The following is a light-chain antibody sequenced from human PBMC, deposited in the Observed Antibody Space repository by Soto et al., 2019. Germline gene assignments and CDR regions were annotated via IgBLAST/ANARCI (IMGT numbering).Light chain of an antibody. V-gene: IGKV3-15*01. CDR2: GAS. J-gene: IGKJ1*01. Sequence: EIVMTQSPATLSVSPGERATLSCRASQSVSSNLAWYQQKPGRAPRLLIYGASTRVTGVPARFSGSGSGTEFTLTISRLQSEDFAVYYCQQYNNGPPWAFGQGPKVEIK. CDR3: QQYNNGPPWA. CDR1: QSVSSN.